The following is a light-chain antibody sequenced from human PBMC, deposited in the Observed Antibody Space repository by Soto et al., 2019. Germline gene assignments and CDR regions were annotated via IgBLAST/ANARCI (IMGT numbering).Light chain of an antibody. CDR3: KQGHNWPLT. J-gene: IGKJ2*01. Sequence: EIVMTQSPATLSVSPGERATLSCRASQSISTELAWYQQKPGQPPRPLIYSASTRSTGVPARFTGSGSGSEFTLNISGLQSEDFAVYYCKQGHNWPLTFGKGPRLEI. CDR2: SAS. CDR1: QSISTE. V-gene: IGKV3-15*01.